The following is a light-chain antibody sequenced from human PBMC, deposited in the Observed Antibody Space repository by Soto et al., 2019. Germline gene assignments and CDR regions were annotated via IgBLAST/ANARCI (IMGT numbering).Light chain of an antibody. V-gene: IGKV3-20*01. CDR3: HQYAASPLT. Sequence: EIVLTQSPGTLSLSPGETTSLSCRASQSVGRNFLAWYQQKPGRAPSLLIHGASYRDTGVPDRFSGSGSETYFILTINRLEPEDFAVYYCHQYAASPLTFGGGTKVEIK. CDR1: QSVGRNF. J-gene: IGKJ4*01. CDR2: GAS.